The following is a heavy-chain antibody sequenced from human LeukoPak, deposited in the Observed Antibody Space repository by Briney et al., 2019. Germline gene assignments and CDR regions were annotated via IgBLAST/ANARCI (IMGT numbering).Heavy chain of an antibody. CDR2: IYVTGT. Sequence: SETLSLTCTVSGGSIGTYYWSWIRQSPGKGLEWIGYIYVTGTRYNPYLQSRVTISVDTSRNQFFLKMSSVTAADTAVYYCARHVGGGIEDMDVWGKGTKVTVSS. V-gene: IGHV4-59*08. D-gene: IGHD3-16*02. J-gene: IGHJ6*03. CDR3: ARHVGGGIEDMDV. CDR1: GGSIGTYY.